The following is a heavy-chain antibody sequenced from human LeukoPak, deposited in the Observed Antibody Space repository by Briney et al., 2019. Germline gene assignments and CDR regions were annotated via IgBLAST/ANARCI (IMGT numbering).Heavy chain of an antibody. J-gene: IGHJ4*02. V-gene: IGHV4-34*01. Sequence: SETLSLTCAVYGGSFSGYYWSWIRQPPGKGLEWIGEINHSGSTNYNPSLKSRVTISVDTSKNQFSLKLSSVTAADTAVYYCARAPWWFGEASLEFWGQGTLVTVSS. CDR1: GGSFSGYY. CDR2: INHSGST. CDR3: ARAPWWFGEASLEF. D-gene: IGHD3-10*01.